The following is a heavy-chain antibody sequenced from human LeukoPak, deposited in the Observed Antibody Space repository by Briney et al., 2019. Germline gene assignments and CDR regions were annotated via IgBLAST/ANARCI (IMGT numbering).Heavy chain of an antibody. CDR3: ARHLRDVYNAGEDAFDI. CDR2: NYPDDSDT. D-gene: IGHD5-24*01. V-gene: IGHV5-51*01. CDR1: GYSFSSHW. J-gene: IGHJ3*02. Sequence: GESLKISCKGSGYSFSSHWIGWVRQMPGKGLGWMGINYPDDSDTRYRQSFQGQVSISADTSISTAYLQWSSLKASETAMYYCARHLRDVYNAGEDAFDIWGQGTMVTVSS.